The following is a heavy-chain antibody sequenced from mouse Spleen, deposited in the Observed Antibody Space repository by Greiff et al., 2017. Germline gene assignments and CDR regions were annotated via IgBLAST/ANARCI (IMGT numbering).Heavy chain of an antibody. J-gene: IGHJ3*01. CDR1: GYSFTGYT. D-gene: IGHD2-10*02. CDR2: INPYNGGT. CDR3: ARSRGYGNYVLFAY. Sequence: EVKLMESGPELVKPGASMKISCKASGYSFTGYTMNWVKQSHGKNLEWIGLINPYNGGTSYNQKFKGKATLTVDKSSSTAYMELLSLTSEDSAVYYCARSRGYGNYVLFAYWGQGTLVTVSA. V-gene: IGHV1-18*01.